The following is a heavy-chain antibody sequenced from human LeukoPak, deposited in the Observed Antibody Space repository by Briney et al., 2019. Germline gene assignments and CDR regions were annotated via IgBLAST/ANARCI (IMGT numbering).Heavy chain of an antibody. CDR2: ISSSGSTI. CDR1: GFTFSSYE. J-gene: IGHJ3*02. D-gene: IGHD6-13*01. CDR3: ARATPSSSWYDAFDI. Sequence: PGGSLRLSCAASGFTFSSYEMNWVRQAPGKGLEWVSYISSSGSTIYYADSVKGRFTISRDNAKNSLYLQMNSLRAEDTAVYYCARATPSSSWYDAFDIWGQGTMVTVSS. V-gene: IGHV3-48*03.